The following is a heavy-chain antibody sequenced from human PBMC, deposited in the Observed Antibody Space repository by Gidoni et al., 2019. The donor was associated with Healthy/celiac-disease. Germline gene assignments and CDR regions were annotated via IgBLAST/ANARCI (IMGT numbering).Heavy chain of an antibody. CDR1: GFTFSNAW. Sequence: EVQLVESGGGLVKPGGSLRLSCAASGFTFSNAWMSWVRQAPGKGLEWVGRIKSKTDGGTTDYAAPVKGRFTISRDDSKNTLYLQMDSLKTEDTAVYYCTTVGGYSYAFDYGGKSFDYWGQGTLVTVSS. CDR3: TTVGGYSYAFDYGGKSFDY. V-gene: IGHV3-15*01. J-gene: IGHJ4*02. CDR2: IKSKTDGGTT. D-gene: IGHD5-18*01.